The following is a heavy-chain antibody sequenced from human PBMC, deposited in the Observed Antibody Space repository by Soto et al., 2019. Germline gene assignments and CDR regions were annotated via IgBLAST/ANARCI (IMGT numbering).Heavy chain of an antibody. Sequence: EVPLLESGGGLVQPGGSLRLSCAASGFTFSSYAMSWVRQAPGKGLEWVSAISGSGGSTYYADSVKGRFTISRDNSKNTLYLQMNSLRAEDTAVYYCAKGTNLGYCSSTSCSHQYYYYYGMDVWGQGTTVTVSS. J-gene: IGHJ6*02. CDR3: AKGTNLGYCSSTSCSHQYYYYYGMDV. CDR2: ISGSGGST. D-gene: IGHD2-2*01. V-gene: IGHV3-23*01. CDR1: GFTFSSYA.